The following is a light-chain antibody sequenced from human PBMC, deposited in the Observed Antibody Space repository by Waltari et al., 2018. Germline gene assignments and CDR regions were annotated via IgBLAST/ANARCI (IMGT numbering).Light chain of an antibody. J-gene: IGLJ1*01. Sequence: SSELTQDAAVSVALGQTVRITCQGESLGTYYPCWYQQKPGQAPVVVFSGKNKRPAGIPDRFSGSSAGTTASLTITGAQEEDEVDYYCNSRDSSAYLFGTGTKVTVL. CDR2: GKN. CDR1: SLGTYY. CDR3: NSRDSSAYL. V-gene: IGLV3-19*01.